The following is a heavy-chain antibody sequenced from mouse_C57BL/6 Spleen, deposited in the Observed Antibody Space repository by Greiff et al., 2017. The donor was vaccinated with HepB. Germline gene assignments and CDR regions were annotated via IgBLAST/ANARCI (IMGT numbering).Heavy chain of an antibody. D-gene: IGHD1-1*01. J-gene: IGHJ4*01. CDR2: ISSGGDYI. V-gene: IGHV5-9-1*02. Sequence: DVKLVESGEGLVKPGGSLKLSCAASGFTFSSYAMSWVRQTPEKRLEWVAYISSGGDYIYYADPVKGRFTISRDNARNTLYLQMSSLKSEDTAMYYCTREGDYYYGSRGAMDYWGQGTSVTVSS. CDR1: GFTFSSYA. CDR3: TREGDYYYGSRGAMDY.